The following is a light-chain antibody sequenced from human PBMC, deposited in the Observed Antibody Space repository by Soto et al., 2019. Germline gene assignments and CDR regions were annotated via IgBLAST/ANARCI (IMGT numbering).Light chain of an antibody. CDR1: SNDVGSYNL. V-gene: IGLV2-23*01. CDR2: EGS. J-gene: IGLJ1*01. Sequence: QSALTQPASVSGSPGQSITISCTGTSNDVGSYNLVSWYQHHPGKAPKLMIFEGSKRPSGVSNRFSGSKSGNTASLTTSGLQAEDEADFYCCSYAGSNYYVFGTGTKVTVL. CDR3: CSYAGSNYYV.